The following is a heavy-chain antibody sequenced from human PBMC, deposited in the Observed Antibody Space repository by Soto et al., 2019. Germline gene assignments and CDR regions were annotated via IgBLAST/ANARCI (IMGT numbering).Heavy chain of an antibody. J-gene: IGHJ5*02. CDR1: GGSLSSRNRY. CDR2: TYESGSS. V-gene: IGHV4-39*01. CDR3: ARHGDTGSLRTWFDL. Sequence: SETLSLTCTVSGGSLSSRNRYWGWLRQPPGRGLEWIGGTYESGSSDYNPSLKSRVTMSVDMSKNQFALKINSVTAADTAMYFCARHGDTGSLRTWFDLWGQGTLVTVSS. D-gene: IGHD1-26*01.